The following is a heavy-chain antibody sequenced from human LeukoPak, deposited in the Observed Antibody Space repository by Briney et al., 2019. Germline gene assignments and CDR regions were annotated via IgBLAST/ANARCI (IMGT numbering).Heavy chain of an antibody. CDR3: ARLYSGYDCI. CDR1: GGSFSGYY. D-gene: IGHD5-12*01. CDR2: INHSGST. Sequence: PSETLSLTCAVYGGSFSGYYWSWIRQPPGKGLEWIGEINHSGSTNYNPSLKSRVTISVDTSKNQVSLKLSSVTAADTAVYYCARLYSGYDCIWGQGTMVTVSS. V-gene: IGHV4-34*01. J-gene: IGHJ3*02.